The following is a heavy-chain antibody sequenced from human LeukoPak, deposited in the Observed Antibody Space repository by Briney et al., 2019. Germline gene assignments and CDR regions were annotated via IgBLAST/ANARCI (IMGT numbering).Heavy chain of an antibody. CDR1: GGSFSGYY. CDR3: AREVEHYYDSSGYYPPYYFDY. D-gene: IGHD3-22*01. J-gene: IGHJ4*02. Sequence: SETLSLTCAVYGGSFSGYYWSWIRQPPGKGLEWIGEINHSGSTNYNPSLKSRVTISVDTSKNQFSLKLSSVTAADTAAYYCAREVEHYYDSSGYYPPYYFDYWAREPWSPSPQ. V-gene: IGHV4-34*01. CDR2: INHSGST.